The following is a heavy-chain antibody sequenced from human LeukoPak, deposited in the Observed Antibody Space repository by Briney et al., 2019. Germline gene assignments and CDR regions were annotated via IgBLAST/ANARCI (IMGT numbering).Heavy chain of an antibody. D-gene: IGHD2-15*01. CDR2: IYYSGST. CDR1: GGSISSSSYY. CDR3: AECRYCSGGSCYSGVCDY. J-gene: IGHJ4*02. Sequence: SETLSLTCTVSGGSISSSSYYWGWIRQPPGKGLEWIGSIYYSGSTYYNPSLKSRVTISVDTSKNQFSLKLSSVTAADTAVYYCAECRYCSGGSCYSGVCDYWGQGTLVTVSP. V-gene: IGHV4-39*01.